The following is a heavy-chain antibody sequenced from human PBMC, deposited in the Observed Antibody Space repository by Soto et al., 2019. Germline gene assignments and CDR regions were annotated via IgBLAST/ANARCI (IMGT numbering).Heavy chain of an antibody. CDR1: GFTFSSYS. Sequence: GGSLRLSCAASGFTFSSYSMNWVRQAPGKGLEWVSSISTSSYTYYADSLKGRFTISRDNAKNSLFLQMNSLIADDTAVYYCASSDYGDYVSFDYWGQGTLVTISS. CDR3: ASSDYGDYVSFDY. CDR2: ISTSSYT. J-gene: IGHJ4*02. D-gene: IGHD4-17*01. V-gene: IGHV3-21*01.